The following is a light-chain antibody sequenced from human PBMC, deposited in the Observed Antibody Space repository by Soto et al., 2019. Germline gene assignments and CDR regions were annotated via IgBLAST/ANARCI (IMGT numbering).Light chain of an antibody. CDR1: SSDVGGYNY. Sequence: QSALTQPASVSGSPGQSITISCTGTSSDVGGYNYVSWYQQHPGKAPKLMIYEVSNRPSGVSNRFSGSKSGYTASLTISGLQAEDEADYYCSSYTSSSPYVFGTGTKLTVL. V-gene: IGLV2-14*01. CDR3: SSYTSSSPYV. CDR2: EVS. J-gene: IGLJ1*01.